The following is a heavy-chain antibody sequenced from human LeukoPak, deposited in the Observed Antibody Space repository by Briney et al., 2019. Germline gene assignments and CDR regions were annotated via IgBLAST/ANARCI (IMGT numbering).Heavy chain of an antibody. D-gene: IGHD6-13*01. Sequence: GSLRLSCAASGFTFSSYAMHWVRQAPGKGLEWVAVISYDGGNKYYADSVKGRFTISRDNAKNSLYLQMNSLRAEDTAVYYCHSSSWALYWGQGTLVTVSS. CDR2: ISYDGGNK. J-gene: IGHJ4*02. CDR1: GFTFSSYA. V-gene: IGHV3-30-3*01. CDR3: HSSSWALY.